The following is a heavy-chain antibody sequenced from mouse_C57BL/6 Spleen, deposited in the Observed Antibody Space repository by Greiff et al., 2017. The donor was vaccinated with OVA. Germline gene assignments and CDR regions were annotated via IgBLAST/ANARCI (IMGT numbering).Heavy chain of an antibody. CDR3: AREDGYYAMDY. D-gene: IGHD2-3*01. V-gene: IGHV3-1*01. J-gene: IGHJ4*01. CDR1: GYSITSGYD. Sequence: ESGPGMVKPSQSLSLTCTVTGYSITSGYDWHWIRHFPGNKLEWMGYISYSGSTNYNPSLKSRISITHDTSKNHFFLKLNSVTTEDTATYYCAREDGYYAMDYWGQGTSVTVSS. CDR2: ISYSGST.